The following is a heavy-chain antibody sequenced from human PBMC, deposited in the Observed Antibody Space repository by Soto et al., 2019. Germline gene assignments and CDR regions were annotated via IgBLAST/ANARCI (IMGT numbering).Heavy chain of an antibody. V-gene: IGHV3-74*01. CDR1: GFTFSSYW. J-gene: IGHJ6*02. Sequence: GESLKISCAASGFTFSSYWMHWVRQAPGKGPVWVSRINSDGSSTSYADSVKGRFTISRDNSKNTLYLQMNSLRAEDTAVYYCAREGVAGNYYYGMDVWGQGTTVTVS. CDR2: INSDGSST. CDR3: AREGVAGNYYYGMDV. D-gene: IGHD6-19*01.